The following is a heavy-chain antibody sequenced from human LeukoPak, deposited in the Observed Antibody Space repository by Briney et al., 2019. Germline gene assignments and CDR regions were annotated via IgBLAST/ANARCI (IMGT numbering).Heavy chain of an antibody. CDR3: ARHASGSSSGSYYDGNWFDS. CDR1: GYSFTNYW. CDR2: IYPGDSDT. V-gene: IGHV5-51*01. J-gene: IGHJ5*01. D-gene: IGHD3-10*01. Sequence: GESLKISCKGLGYSFTNYWIAWVRQMPGKGLEWMGIIYPGDSDTRYSPPFQGQVTISADKSISTAYLQWSSLRASDTAMYYCARHASGSSSGSYYDGNWFDSWGQGTLVTVSS.